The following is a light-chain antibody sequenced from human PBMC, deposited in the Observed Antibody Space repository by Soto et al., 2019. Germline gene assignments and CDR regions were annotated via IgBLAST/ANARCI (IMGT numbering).Light chain of an antibody. CDR2: RDN. Sequence: QPVLTQAPSASGTPGQRVTISCFGSSSNIGSNYVCWYQQLPGTAPKLLIYRDNQRPSGVPDRFSGSKSGTSASLAISGLRSEDEADYYCAAWDDSLSGVVFGGGTKLTVL. J-gene: IGLJ2*01. CDR3: AAWDDSLSGVV. V-gene: IGLV1-47*01. CDR1: SSNIGSNY.